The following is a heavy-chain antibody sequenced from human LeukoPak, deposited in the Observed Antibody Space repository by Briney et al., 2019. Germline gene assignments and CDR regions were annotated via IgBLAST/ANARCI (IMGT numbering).Heavy chain of an antibody. V-gene: IGHV4-59*08. J-gene: IGHJ2*01. CDR3: ARLDPNWYFEL. Sequence: SETLSLTCTVSGASVTSYYWGWIRQPPGKGLECIGYIYYSGSTNYNPSLKWRVSMSIGTSRAQFPLRLSSVTAADTAVYYCARLDPNWYFELWGRGTWSLSPQ. CDR1: GASVTSYY. CDR2: IYYSGST.